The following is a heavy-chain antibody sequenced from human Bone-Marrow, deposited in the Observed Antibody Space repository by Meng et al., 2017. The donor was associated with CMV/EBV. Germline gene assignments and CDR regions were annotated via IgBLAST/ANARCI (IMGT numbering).Heavy chain of an antibody. J-gene: IGHJ6*02. CDR2: IYYSGST. V-gene: IGHV4-59*01. Sequence: GSLRLSCTVSGGSISSYYWSWIRQPPGKGLEWIGYIYYSGSTNYNPSLRSRVTISVDTSKNQFSLKLSSVTAADTAVYYCVRDGGDYPRYYYGMDVWGHGTTVTVSS. D-gene: IGHD2-21*01. CDR1: GGSISSYY. CDR3: VRDGGDYPRYYYGMDV.